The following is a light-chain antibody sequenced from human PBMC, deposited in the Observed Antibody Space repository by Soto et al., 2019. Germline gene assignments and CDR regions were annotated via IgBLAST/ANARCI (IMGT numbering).Light chain of an antibody. Sequence: DIVLTQSPATLSVSPGERATLSCRASLPISNKLAWYQQRPGQSLRLLIYGASARSHGVPARFSGSGSGTEFTLTISGLQSEDLAVYYCQQYENWPPAVTFGGGTNVEIK. CDR2: GAS. V-gene: IGKV3-15*01. CDR3: QQYENWPPAVT. J-gene: IGKJ4*01. CDR1: LPISNK.